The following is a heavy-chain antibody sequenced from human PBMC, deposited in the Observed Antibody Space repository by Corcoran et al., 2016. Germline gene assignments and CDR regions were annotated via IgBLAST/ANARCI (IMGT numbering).Heavy chain of an antibody. V-gene: IGHV3-73*02. Sequence: EVQLVESGGDLVQPGGSLKLSCAASGFTFSDSAIHWVHQASGKGLEWVGRIRSKANNYATMFAASVRGRFTISGDESKNTEYLQMNSLEIEDTAVYYCSRGIVGYGMDVWGQGTTVTVSS. CDR3: SRGIVGYGMDV. D-gene: IGHD2-21*01. CDR2: IRSKANNYAT. J-gene: IGHJ6*02. CDR1: GFTFSDSA.